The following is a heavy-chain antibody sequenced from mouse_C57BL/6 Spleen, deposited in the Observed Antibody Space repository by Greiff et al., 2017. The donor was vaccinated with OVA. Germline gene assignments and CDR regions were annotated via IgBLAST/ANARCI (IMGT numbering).Heavy chain of an antibody. CDR1: GYTFTSYW. Sequence: QVQLQQPGAELVKPGASVKLSCKASGYTFTSYWMHWVKPRPGQGLEWIGMIHPNSGSTNYNEKFKSKATLTVDKASSTAYMQLSSLTSEESAVYYCAREGSSYVGAMDYWGQGTAVTVSS. CDR3: AREGSSYVGAMDY. CDR2: IHPNSGST. D-gene: IGHD1-1*01. J-gene: IGHJ4*01. V-gene: IGHV1-64*01.